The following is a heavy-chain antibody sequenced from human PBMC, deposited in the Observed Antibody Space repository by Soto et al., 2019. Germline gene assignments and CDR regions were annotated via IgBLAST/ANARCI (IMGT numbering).Heavy chain of an antibody. CDR2: ISSSSSYI. CDR3: ARLRGGAELYYYDYYGMDV. J-gene: IGHJ6*02. CDR1: GFTFSSYS. V-gene: IGHV3-21*01. Sequence: GGSLRLACAASGFTFSSYSMNWVSQAPGKGLEWVSSISSSSSYIYYADSVKGRFTISRDNAKNALYLQMNSLRAEDTAVYYCARLRGGAELYYYDYYGMDVWGQGTTVTVSS. D-gene: IGHD3-10*01.